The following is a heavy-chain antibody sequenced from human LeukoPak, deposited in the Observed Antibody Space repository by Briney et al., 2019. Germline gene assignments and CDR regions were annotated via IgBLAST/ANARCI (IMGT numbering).Heavy chain of an antibody. CDR2: ISSTGGNT. CDR3: AKGQEYVWGSYRYTEGPYFDY. CDR1: GFTFISYG. J-gene: IGHJ4*02. V-gene: IGHV3-23*01. Sequence: GGSLRLSCAASGFTFISYGMTWVRQAPGKGLEWVSTISSTGGNTYYADSVKGRFTISRDNSKNTLYLQMNSLRAEDTAIFYCAKGQEYVWGSYRYTEGPYFDYWGQGTLVTVSS. D-gene: IGHD3-16*02.